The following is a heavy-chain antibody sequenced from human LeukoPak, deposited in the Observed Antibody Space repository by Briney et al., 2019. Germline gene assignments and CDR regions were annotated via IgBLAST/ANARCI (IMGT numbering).Heavy chain of an antibody. Sequence: GSLRLSCTVSGFTVSSNSWSWIRQPPGKGLEWIGEINHSGSTNYNPSLKSRVTISVDTSKNQFSLKLSSVTAADTAVYYCAREVVVAATYDYWGQGTLVTVSS. V-gene: IGHV4-34*01. D-gene: IGHD2-15*01. CDR3: AREVVVAATYDY. CDR1: GFTVSSNS. CDR2: INHSGST. J-gene: IGHJ4*02.